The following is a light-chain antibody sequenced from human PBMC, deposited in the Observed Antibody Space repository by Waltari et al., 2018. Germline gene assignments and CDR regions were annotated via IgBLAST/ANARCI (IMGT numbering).Light chain of an antibody. J-gene: IGKJ3*01. CDR3: QQYYTTPPT. Sequence: DIVMTQSPDSLAVSLGERATINCKSSQSVLYRSNNKNFLAWYQQRPGQSPKLLIYWASTRESGVPDRFSDSGSGTDFTLTISSLQAEDVAVYYCQQYYTTPPTFGPGTKVDIK. CDR2: WAS. CDR1: QSVLYRSNNKNF. V-gene: IGKV4-1*01.